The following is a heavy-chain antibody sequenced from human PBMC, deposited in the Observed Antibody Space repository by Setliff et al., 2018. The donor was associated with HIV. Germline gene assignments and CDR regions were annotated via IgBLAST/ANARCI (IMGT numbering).Heavy chain of an antibody. V-gene: IGHV4-30-4*08. CDR3: AREVNIPVRGITDDAFDI. Sequence: SETLSLTCTVSGASMSSGDYYWSWIRQPPGKGLEWIGYIYYSGNSYYNPSLKSRVTLSVDTSKNQFSLKVNSVTAADTAVYYCAREVNIPVRGITDDAFDIGGQGTMVTVSS. J-gene: IGHJ3*02. CDR2: IYYSGNS. D-gene: IGHD3-10*01. CDR1: GASMSSGDYY.